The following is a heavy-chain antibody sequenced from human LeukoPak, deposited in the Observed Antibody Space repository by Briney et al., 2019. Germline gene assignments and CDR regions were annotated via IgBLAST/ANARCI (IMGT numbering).Heavy chain of an antibody. V-gene: IGHV4-38-2*02. CDR2: ICHSGST. CDR1: GYSISSGYY. Sequence: PSETLSLTCTVSGYSISSGYYWGWIRQPPGKGLEWIGSICHSGSTYYNPSLKSRVTISVDTSKNQFSLKLSSVTAADTAVYYCARDSSGYYLGWGQGTLVTVSS. D-gene: IGHD3-22*01. J-gene: IGHJ4*02. CDR3: ARDSSGYYLG.